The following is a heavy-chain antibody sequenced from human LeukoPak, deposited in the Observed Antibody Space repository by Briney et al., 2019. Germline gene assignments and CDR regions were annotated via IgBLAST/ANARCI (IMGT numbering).Heavy chain of an antibody. CDR2: INPNSGGT. V-gene: IGHV1-2*02. Sequence: ASVKVSCKASGYTFTGYNIHWVRQAPGQGLEWMGWINPNSGGTNYAQKFQGRVTMARNTSISTAYMELSSLRSEDTAVYYCAQSSSWLFGYWGQGTLVTVSS. D-gene: IGHD6-13*01. J-gene: IGHJ4*02. CDR3: AQSSSWLFGY. CDR1: GYTFTGYN.